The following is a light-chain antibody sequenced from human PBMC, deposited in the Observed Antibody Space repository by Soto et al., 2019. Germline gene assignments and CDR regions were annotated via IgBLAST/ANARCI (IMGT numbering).Light chain of an antibody. J-gene: IGKJ1*01. V-gene: IGKV3-20*01. CDR3: KQYGSSPQT. Sequence: EIVLTQSPGTLSLPPGERATFSCRASRSVSSSYLAWNQQKPGQAPRLLIYGASSRATGIPDRFSGSGSGANFTLTISRLEPEDFAVYYCKQYGSSPQTFGQGTKVDIK. CDR2: GAS. CDR1: RSVSSSY.